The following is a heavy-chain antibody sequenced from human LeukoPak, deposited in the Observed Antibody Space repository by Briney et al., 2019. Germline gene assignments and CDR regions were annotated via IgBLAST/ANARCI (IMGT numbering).Heavy chain of an antibody. D-gene: IGHD1-1*01. J-gene: IGHJ4*02. CDR1: GGSISSGDHY. V-gene: IGHV4-30-4*01. CDR2: IHYSGST. Sequence: SQTLSLTCTVSGGSISSGDHYWNWIRQPPGKGLEWIGYIHYSGSTDYNPSLKSRVIISVDTSKNQFSLKLNSVTAADTAVYYCARLDVERRLDYWGQGTLVTVSS. CDR3: ARLDVERRLDY.